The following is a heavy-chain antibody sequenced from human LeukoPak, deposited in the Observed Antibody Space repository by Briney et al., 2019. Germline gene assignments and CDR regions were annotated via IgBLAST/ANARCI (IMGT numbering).Heavy chain of an antibody. D-gene: IGHD5-18*01. Sequence: GSSVKVSCKASGGTFSSYAISWVRQGPGQGRERMGRIIPIFGIANYAQKFQGRVTITADKSTSTAYMELSSLRSEDTAVYYCARGDVDTAMVTPDYWGQGTLVTVSS. J-gene: IGHJ4*02. CDR3: ARGDVDTAMVTPDY. CDR1: GGTFSSYA. CDR2: IIPIFGIA. V-gene: IGHV1-69*17.